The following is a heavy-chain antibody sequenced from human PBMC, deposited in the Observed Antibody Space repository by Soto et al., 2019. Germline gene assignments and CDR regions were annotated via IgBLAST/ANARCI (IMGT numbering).Heavy chain of an antibody. V-gene: IGHV1-2*02. J-gene: IGHJ4*02. D-gene: IGHD2-2*01. CDR2: INPNSGAT. CDR1: GYSFTGYY. CDR3: ARGRGDIGVVPAAHDY. Sequence: QVQLLQSGAEVKKPGASVKVSCKASGYSFTGYYMHWVRQAPGQGLEWMGWINPNSGATDYALKFLGTVTMTGDTSISTAYMELRRLRSDDTAVYFCARGRGDIGVVPAAHDYWGQGPLVTVSS.